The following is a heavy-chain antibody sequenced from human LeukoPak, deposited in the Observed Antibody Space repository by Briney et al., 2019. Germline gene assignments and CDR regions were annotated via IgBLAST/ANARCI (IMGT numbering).Heavy chain of an antibody. CDR3: ARSSGNYGYVFDY. CDR2: ISSSSSYI. D-gene: IGHD1-26*01. J-gene: IGHJ4*02. Sequence: GGSLRLSCAASGFTLSSYWMHWVRQAPGKGLEWVSSISSSSSYIYYADSLKGRFTISRDNAKNSLYLQMNSLRAEDTAVYYCARSSGNYGYVFDYWGQGTLVTVSS. V-gene: IGHV3-21*01. CDR1: GFTLSSYW.